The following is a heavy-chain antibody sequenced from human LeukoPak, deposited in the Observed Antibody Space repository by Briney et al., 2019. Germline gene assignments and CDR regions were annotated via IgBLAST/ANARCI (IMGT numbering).Heavy chain of an antibody. CDR1: GFTFSSYS. CDR2: ISGSSSYI. V-gene: IGHV3-21*01. J-gene: IGHJ4*02. Sequence: GGSLRLSCAASGFTFSSYSMNWVRQAPGKGLEWVSSISGSSSYIYYADSVKGRFTISRDNAKNSLYLQMNSLRAEDTAVYYCAIPVPAAINYWGQGTLVTVSS. CDR3: AIPVPAAINY. D-gene: IGHD2-2*01.